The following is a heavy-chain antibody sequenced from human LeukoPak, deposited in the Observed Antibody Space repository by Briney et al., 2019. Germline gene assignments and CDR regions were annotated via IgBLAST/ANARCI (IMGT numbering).Heavy chain of an antibody. J-gene: IGHJ3*02. D-gene: IGHD4-17*01. V-gene: IGHV4-59*12. CDR3: ARESYGEGDAFDI. Sequence: SETLSLTCTVSGDSISNYYWSWIRQPPGKGLEWIGYIYHSGSTCYNPSLKSRVTISVDRSKNQFSLKLSSVTAADTAVYYCARESYGEGDAFDIWGQGTMVTVSS. CDR2: IYHSGST. CDR1: GDSISNYY.